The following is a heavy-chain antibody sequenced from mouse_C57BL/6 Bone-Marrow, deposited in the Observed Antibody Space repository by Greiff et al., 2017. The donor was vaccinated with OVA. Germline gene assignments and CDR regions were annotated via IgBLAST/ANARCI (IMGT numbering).Heavy chain of an antibody. CDR2: ISNLAYSI. CDR1: GFTFSDYG. V-gene: IGHV5-15*01. CDR3: ARHPDGYFSYWYFDV. Sequence: EVKLMESGGGLVQPGGSLKLSCAASGFTFSDYGMAWVRQAPRKGPEWVAFISNLAYSIYYADTVTGRFTISRENAKNTLYLEMSSLRSEDTAMYYCARHPDGYFSYWYFDVWGTGTTVTVSS. D-gene: IGHD2-3*01. J-gene: IGHJ1*03.